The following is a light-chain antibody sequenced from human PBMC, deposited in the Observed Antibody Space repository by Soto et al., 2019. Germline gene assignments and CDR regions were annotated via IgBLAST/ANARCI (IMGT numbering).Light chain of an antibody. CDR1: SSDVGGYSH. V-gene: IGLV2-14*03. CDR2: DVS. Sequence: QSVLTQPASVSGSPGQSISISCTGTSSDVGGYSHVSWYQQHPGKAPKVMIYDVSNRPSGVSNRFSGSKSGNTAFLTISGLQAEDEADFYCSAFTSRNPSVFGTGTKVTVL. CDR3: SAFTSRNPSV. J-gene: IGLJ1*01.